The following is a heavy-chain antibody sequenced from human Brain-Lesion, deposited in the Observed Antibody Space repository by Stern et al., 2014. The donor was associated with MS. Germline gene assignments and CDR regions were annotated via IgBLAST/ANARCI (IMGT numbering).Heavy chain of an antibody. J-gene: IGHJ4*02. D-gene: IGHD3-10*01. CDR3: AKLWLGELPESPFDY. CDR2: IYYRGST. V-gene: IGHV4-39*01. CDR1: GGSISSSSYY. Sequence: QLVESGPGLVKPSETLSLTCTVSGGSISSSSYYWGWIRQPPGKGLEWIGSIYYRGSTYYNPSLKSRVPISRDPPKTQFPLRLSSVTAADTAVYFCAKLWLGELPESPFDYWGQGTLVTVSS.